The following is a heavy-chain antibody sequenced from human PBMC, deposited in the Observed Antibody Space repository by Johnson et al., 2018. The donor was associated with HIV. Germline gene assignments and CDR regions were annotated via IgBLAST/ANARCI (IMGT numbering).Heavy chain of an antibody. Sequence: QVQLVESGGGLVQPGGSLRLSCVASGFTFSDHYMDWVRQAPGKGLEWVSYISSSGSTIYYADSVKGRFTISRDNSKNTLYLQTNSLRAEDTAVYYCARDREYGLAWGWALDIWGQGTMVTVSS. CDR3: ARDREYGLAWGWALDI. CDR2: ISSSGSTI. J-gene: IGHJ3*02. CDR1: GFTFSDHY. V-gene: IGHV3-11*04. D-gene: IGHD6-19*01.